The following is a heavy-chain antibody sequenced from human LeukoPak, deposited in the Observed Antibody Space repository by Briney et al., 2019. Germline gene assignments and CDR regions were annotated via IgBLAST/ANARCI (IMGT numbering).Heavy chain of an antibody. Sequence: GRCVTPAHAPDASTVSISCMSSARLPPGEWLECVSVISGSGGSTYYADSVEGRFTISRDNAKNSLYLQMNSLRAEDTAVYYCAEHGITMIGGVWGKGATVTISS. CDR1: ASTVSISC. D-gene: IGHD3-10*02. CDR3: AEHGITMIGGV. V-gene: IGHV3-48*04. CDR2: ISGSGGST. J-gene: IGHJ6*04.